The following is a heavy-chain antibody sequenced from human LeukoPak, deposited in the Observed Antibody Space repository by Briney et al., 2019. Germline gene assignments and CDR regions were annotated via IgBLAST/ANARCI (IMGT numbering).Heavy chain of an antibody. Sequence: SETLSLTCAVYGGSFSGYYWSWIRQPPGKGLEWIGEINHSGSTNYNPSLKSRVTISVDTSKNQFSLKLSSVTAADTAVYYCARVGWFGELTRHPGGDSWGQGTLVTVSS. CDR1: GGSFSGYY. J-gene: IGHJ4*02. CDR2: INHSGST. V-gene: IGHV4-34*01. D-gene: IGHD3-10*01. CDR3: ARVGWFGELTRHPGGDS.